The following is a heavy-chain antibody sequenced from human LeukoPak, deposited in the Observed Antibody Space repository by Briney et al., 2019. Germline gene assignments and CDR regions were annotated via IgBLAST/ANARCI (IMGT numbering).Heavy chain of an antibody. CDR2: IYTSGST. V-gene: IGHV4-4*07. CDR1: GGSISSYY. D-gene: IGHD6-13*01. J-gene: IGHJ4*02. CDR3: ARGGSAAGTFYYFDY. Sequence: PSETLSLTCTVSGGSISSYYWSWIRQPAGKGLEWIGRIYTSGSTNYNPSLKSRVTMSVDTSKNQFSLKLSSVTAADTAVYYCARGGSAAGTFYYFDYWGQGTLVTVSS.